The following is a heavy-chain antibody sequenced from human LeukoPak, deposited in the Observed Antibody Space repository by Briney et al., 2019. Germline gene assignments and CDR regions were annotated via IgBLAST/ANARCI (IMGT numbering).Heavy chain of an antibody. Sequence: GGSLRLSCAASGFTFSSYAMHWVRQAPGKGLEWVSVIYPDGGTYSADSVRGRFTISRDSSKNTVYLQLNYLRVEDTAVYYCATIVPDVVATLTFDNWGQGALVTVSS. V-gene: IGHV3-66*01. CDR1: GFTFSSYA. D-gene: IGHD2-15*01. J-gene: IGHJ4*02. CDR3: ATIVPDVVATLTFDN. CDR2: IYPDGGT.